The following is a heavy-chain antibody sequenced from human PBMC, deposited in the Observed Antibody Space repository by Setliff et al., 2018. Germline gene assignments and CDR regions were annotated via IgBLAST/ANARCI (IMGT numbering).Heavy chain of an antibody. CDR2: IYHSGST. J-gene: IGHJ6*02. V-gene: IGHV4-38-2*01. D-gene: IGHD6-13*01. Sequence: PSETLSLTCAVSGYSISSGYYWGWIRQPPGKGLEWFGSIYHSGSTYYNPSLKSRVTISVDTSKNQFSLKLSSVTAADTAVYYCARSDGYSSSWYNYYYGMDVWGQGTTVTVSS. CDR1: GYSISSGYY. CDR3: ARSDGYSSSWYNYYYGMDV.